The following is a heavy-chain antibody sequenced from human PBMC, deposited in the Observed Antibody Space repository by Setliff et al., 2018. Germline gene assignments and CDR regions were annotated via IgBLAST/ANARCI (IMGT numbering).Heavy chain of an antibody. Sequence: SETLSLTCTVSGGSISSSSYYWGWIRQPPGKGLEWIGSVHYSGSTYYNPSLKSRVTISIDTSKNQFSLKLSSVTAADTAVYYCARGGDSGSYFLANHDAFDIWGQGTMVTVSS. D-gene: IGHD1-26*01. CDR1: GGSISSSSYY. J-gene: IGHJ3*02. CDR3: ARGGDSGSYFLANHDAFDI. V-gene: IGHV4-39*07. CDR2: VHYSGST.